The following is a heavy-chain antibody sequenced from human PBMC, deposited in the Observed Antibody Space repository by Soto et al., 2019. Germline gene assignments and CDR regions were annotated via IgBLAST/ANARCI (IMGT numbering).Heavy chain of an antibody. CDR2: IWYDGSKE. V-gene: IGHV3-33*01. CDR3: ARDMDTNSRYSRLDP. Sequence: AAGFTFRSYGMHWVRQAPGKGLEWVAGIWYDGSKEYYADSVMGRFTISRDQNKNTVDLQMNSLRAEDTAVYYCARDMDTNSRYSRLDPWGQGTLVIVAS. J-gene: IGHJ5*02. D-gene: IGHD5-18*01. CDR1: GFTFRSYG.